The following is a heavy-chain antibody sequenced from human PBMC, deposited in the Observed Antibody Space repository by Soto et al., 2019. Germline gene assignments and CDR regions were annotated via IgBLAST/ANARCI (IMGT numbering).Heavy chain of an antibody. V-gene: IGHV3-30*18. Sequence: QVQLVESGGGVVQPGRSLRLSCAASGFTFSSYGIHWVRQAPGKGLEWVAVISYDGSNRYYADSVKGRFTITRDNSKNTLYLQMNRLRAEDTAAYYCAKGGYYDSSGYLGWLDYWGQGTLVTVSS. CDR1: GFTFSSYG. D-gene: IGHD3-22*01. J-gene: IGHJ4*02. CDR2: ISYDGSNR. CDR3: AKGGYYDSSGYLGWLDY.